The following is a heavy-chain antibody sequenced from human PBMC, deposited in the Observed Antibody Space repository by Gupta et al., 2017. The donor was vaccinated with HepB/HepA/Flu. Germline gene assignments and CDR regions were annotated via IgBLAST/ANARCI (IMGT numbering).Heavy chain of an antibody. V-gene: IGHV1-2*02. Sequence: QFRLVQSGAEVKNPGASVKVSCKASGYIFLGYYLHFVRQAPGQGPEWMGWMNPNNGGTDIEQQFRGRVSMTRDTSVNTAYMDLSRLKSDDSAVYSCARDPRPIGNVAFWSGYYEDWGQGTRVTVSS. D-gene: IGHD3-3*01. CDR1: GYIFLGYY. CDR3: ARDPRPIGNVAFWSGYYED. CDR2: MNPNNGGT. J-gene: IGHJ1*01.